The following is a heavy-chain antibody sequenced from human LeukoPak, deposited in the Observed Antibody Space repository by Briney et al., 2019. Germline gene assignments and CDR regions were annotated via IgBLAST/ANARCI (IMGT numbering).Heavy chain of an antibody. CDR1: GYTFTSYY. CDR2: ISAYNGNT. D-gene: IGHD3-3*01. V-gene: IGHV1-18*04. Sequence: GASVKVSCKASGYTFTSYYMHWVRQAPGQGLEWMGWISAYNGNTNYAQKLQGRVTMTTDTSTSTAYMELRSLRSDDTAVYYCARGQNTIFGVVILRNDAFDIWGQGTMVTVSS. CDR3: ARGQNTIFGVVILRNDAFDI. J-gene: IGHJ3*02.